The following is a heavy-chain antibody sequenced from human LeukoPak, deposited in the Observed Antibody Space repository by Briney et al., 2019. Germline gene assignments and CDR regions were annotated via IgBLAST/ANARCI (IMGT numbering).Heavy chain of an antibody. CDR2: INFSGGNT. CDR1: GFTFSDSA. J-gene: IGHJ3*01. CDR3: ARDIEFST. Sequence: GGSLRLSCAASGFTFSDSAMNWVRQAPGKGLEWLSLINFSGGNTYYADSMKGRFTISRDDSKDTLYLQMNSLRAEDTAIYYCARDIEFSTWGLGTMVTVSS. V-gene: IGHV3-23*01. D-gene: IGHD3-3*02.